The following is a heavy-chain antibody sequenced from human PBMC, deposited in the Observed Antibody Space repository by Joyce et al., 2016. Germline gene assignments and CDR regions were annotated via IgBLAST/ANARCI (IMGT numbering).Heavy chain of an antibody. CDR2: INAGSGIT. J-gene: IGHJ4*02. D-gene: IGHD7-27*01. CDR3: TSSLPHGDGDKRATDI. CDR1: GYSFTNYA. Sequence: QVLLVQSGPAQKEPGASMTLSCKTSGYSFTNYALNWVRQAPGKGLEWRGRINAGSGITMFFQKFYDRVSIATDTSASTVYMEMGGLTSADTATYYCTSSLPHGDGDKRATDIWGQGTLVTVSS. V-gene: IGHV1-3*05.